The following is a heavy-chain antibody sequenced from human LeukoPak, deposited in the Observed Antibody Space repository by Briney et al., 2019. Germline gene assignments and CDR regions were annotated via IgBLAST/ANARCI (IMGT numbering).Heavy chain of an antibody. Sequence: PSQTLSLTCAVSGGSISSGGYSWSWIRQLPGKGLEWIGYIYYNGHTYYNPSLKSRVVISVDTSKNQFSLKLSSVTAADTAVYYCANYASGTYRFDPWGQGTLVTVSS. CDR1: GGSISSGGYS. CDR2: IYYNGHT. V-gene: IGHV4-31*11. J-gene: IGHJ5*02. CDR3: ANYASGTYRFDP. D-gene: IGHD3-10*01.